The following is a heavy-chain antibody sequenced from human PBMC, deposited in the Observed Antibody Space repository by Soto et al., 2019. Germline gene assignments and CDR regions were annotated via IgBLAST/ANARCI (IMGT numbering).Heavy chain of an antibody. CDR1: GYTFTSYG. D-gene: IGHD6-6*01. J-gene: IGHJ6*02. Sequence: QVQLVQSGAEVKKPGASVKVSCKASGYTFTSYGISWVRQAPGQGLEWMGWISAYNGNTNYAQKLQGRVTMTTDTYTSTAYMELRSLRSDDTAVYYCARVLAAWNYYYGMDVWGQGTTVTVSS. CDR3: ARVLAAWNYYYGMDV. V-gene: IGHV1-18*04. CDR2: ISAYNGNT.